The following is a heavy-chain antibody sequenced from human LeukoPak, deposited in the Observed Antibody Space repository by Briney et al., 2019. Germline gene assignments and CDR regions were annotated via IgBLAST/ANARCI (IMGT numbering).Heavy chain of an antibody. CDR1: GYSFTNYG. CDR2: LNTYSGNT. CDR3: GRDRDTGYDCGY. Sequence: ASVKVSCKASGYSFTNYGISWVRQAPGQGLEWMGWLNTYSGNTNYAHKFQGRFTITTDTSTSRAVTELRSLRSDATAVYFCGRDRDTGYDCGYWGEGTLVTVSS. D-gene: IGHD5-12*01. V-gene: IGHV1-18*04. J-gene: IGHJ4*02.